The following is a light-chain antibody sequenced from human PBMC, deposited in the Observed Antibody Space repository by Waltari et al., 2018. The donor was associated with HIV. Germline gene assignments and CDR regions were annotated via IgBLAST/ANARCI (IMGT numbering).Light chain of an antibody. J-gene: IGLJ2*01. CDR1: NAELGSSAH. Sequence: QSAPTQPASVSGSPGQSATISCIGTNAELGSSAHVSWFHQFSRDAPRLLIYDVNNRPSIVSHRFSGTKSNTTAALTITGLQIEDECDYYCCSYAGNGVVLFGGGTKLTV. CDR3: CSYAGNGVVL. V-gene: IGLV2-23*02. CDR2: DVN.